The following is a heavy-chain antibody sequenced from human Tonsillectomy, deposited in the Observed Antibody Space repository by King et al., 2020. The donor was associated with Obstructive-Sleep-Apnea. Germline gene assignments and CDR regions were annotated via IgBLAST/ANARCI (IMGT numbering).Heavy chain of an antibody. D-gene: IGHD6-13*01. J-gene: IGHJ4*02. CDR3: ARDAGPIAAAARDY. V-gene: IGHV4-39*07. CDR2: IYYSGTT. CDR1: GGSISSSSYY. Sequence: QLQESGPGLVKPSETLSLTCTVSGGSISSSSYYWGWIRQPPGKGLVWIGRIYYSGTTYYNPSLRSRVTISVDTSKNQFSRRLRSVTAADTAMYYCARDAGPIAAAARDYWGQGTLVTVSS.